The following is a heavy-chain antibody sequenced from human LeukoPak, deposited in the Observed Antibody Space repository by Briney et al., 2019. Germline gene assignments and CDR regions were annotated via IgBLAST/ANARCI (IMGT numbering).Heavy chain of an antibody. Sequence: SETLSLTCTVSGGSISSYYWSWIRQPPGKGLEWIGYIYYSGSTNYKPSLKSRVTISVDTSKNQFSLKLSSVTAADTAVYYCARDGGSGSYYKGWFDPWGQGTLVTVSS. CDR1: GGSISSYY. CDR2: IYYSGST. CDR3: ARDGGSGSYYKGWFDP. D-gene: IGHD3-10*01. V-gene: IGHV4-59*01. J-gene: IGHJ5*02.